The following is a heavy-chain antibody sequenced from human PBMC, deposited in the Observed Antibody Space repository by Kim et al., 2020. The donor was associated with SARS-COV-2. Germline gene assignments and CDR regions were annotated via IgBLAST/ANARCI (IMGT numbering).Heavy chain of an antibody. CDR1: GYTFTGYY. D-gene: IGHD3-10*01. J-gene: IGHJ6*02. V-gene: IGHV1-2*04. CDR3: AIPYGSGSPYVLYYYYGMDV. Sequence: ASVKVSCKASGYTFTGYYMHWVRQAPGQGLEWMGWINPNSGGTNYAQKFQGWVTMTRDTSISTAYMELSRLRSDDTAVYYCAIPYGSGSPYVLYYYYGMDVWGQGTTVTVSS. CDR2: INPNSGGT.